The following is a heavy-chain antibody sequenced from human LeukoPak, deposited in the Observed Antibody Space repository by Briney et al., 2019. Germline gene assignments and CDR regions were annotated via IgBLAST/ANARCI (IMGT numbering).Heavy chain of an antibody. Sequence: GESLKISCKGSAYNFITYWIGWVRRMPGKGLEWMGIINPDDSEIKYSPSLQGQVTISADKSISTAYLQWSSLKASDTAMYYCARPAHYYDSSGYYSGYFDYWGQGTLVTVSS. CDR2: INPDDSEI. CDR3: ARPAHYYDSSGYYSGYFDY. J-gene: IGHJ4*02. D-gene: IGHD3-22*01. CDR1: AYNFITYW. V-gene: IGHV5-51*01.